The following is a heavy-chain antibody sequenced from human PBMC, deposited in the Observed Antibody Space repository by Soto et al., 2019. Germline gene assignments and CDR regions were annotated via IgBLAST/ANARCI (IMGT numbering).Heavy chain of an antibody. Sequence: GGSLRLSCAASGFSLSSYAMNWVRQAPGKGLEWVSVISGSGGSTYYADSVKGRFTISRDNSKNTLYLQMNSLRAEDTAVYYCAKPRESGWFSAEYFQHWGQGTLVTAPQ. V-gene: IGHV3-23*01. CDR1: GFSLSSYA. CDR3: AKPRESGWFSAEYFQH. J-gene: IGHJ1*01. D-gene: IGHD6-19*01. CDR2: ISGSGGST.